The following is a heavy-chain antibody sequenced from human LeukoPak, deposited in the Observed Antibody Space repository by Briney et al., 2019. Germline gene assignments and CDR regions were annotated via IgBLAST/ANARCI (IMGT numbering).Heavy chain of an antibody. D-gene: IGHD3-10*01. Sequence: SVKVSCKASGGTFSSYAISWVRQAPGQGLEWMGGIIPIFGTASYAQKFQGRVTITADESTSTAYMELSSLRSEDTAVYYCAREGSGSYSGMDVWGQGTTVTISS. CDR2: IIPIFGTA. V-gene: IGHV1-69*13. CDR1: GGTFSSYA. CDR3: AREGSGSYSGMDV. J-gene: IGHJ6*02.